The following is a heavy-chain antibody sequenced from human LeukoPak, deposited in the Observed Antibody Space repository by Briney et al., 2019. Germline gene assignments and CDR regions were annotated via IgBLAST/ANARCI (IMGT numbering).Heavy chain of an antibody. CDR1: GGTFSSYA. V-gene: IGHV1-69*04. Sequence: GASVKVSCKASGGTFSSYAISWVRQAPGQGLEWMGRIIPILGIANYAQKFQGRVTITADKSTSTAYMELSSLRAEDTALYYCAKDILGSGFWSGYYHYWGQGTLVTVSS. J-gene: IGHJ4*02. CDR3: AKDILGSGFWSGYYHY. CDR2: IIPILGIA. D-gene: IGHD3-3*01.